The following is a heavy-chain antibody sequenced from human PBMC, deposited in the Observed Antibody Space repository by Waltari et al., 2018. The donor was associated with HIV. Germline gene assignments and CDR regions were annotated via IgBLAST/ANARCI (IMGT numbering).Heavy chain of an antibody. CDR3: AKDSMGAIDVEDYFDF. Sequence: EVQLLESGGGLVQPGGSLRLSCATYGFIFSNYGMRWVRQAPGKGLEWVSTIRSIGDTTYYADSVKGRFTTTRANSKDTLYLQMNSLRAEDTAVYYCAKDSMGAIDVEDYFDFWGQGTLVTVSS. V-gene: IGHV3-23*01. D-gene: IGHD1-26*01. J-gene: IGHJ4*02. CDR1: GFIFSNYG. CDR2: IRSIGDTT.